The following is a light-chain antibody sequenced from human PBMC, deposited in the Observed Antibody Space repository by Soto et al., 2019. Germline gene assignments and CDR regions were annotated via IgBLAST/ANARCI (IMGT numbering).Light chain of an antibody. V-gene: IGKV3-11*01. CDR1: QSVDRY. J-gene: IGKJ5*01. Sequence: EIVLTQSPGTLSLSPGEGATLSCRASQSVDRYLGWYQQRPGQAPRLLIYGASDRATGIPARFSGSGSGTDFTLTISSLEPEDVAVYYCQQRSSWPRITFGQGTRLEIK. CDR3: QQRSSWPRIT. CDR2: GAS.